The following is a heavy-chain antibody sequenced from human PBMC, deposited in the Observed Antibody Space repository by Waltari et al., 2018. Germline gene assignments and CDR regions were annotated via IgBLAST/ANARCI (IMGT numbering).Heavy chain of an antibody. V-gene: IGHV1-2*02. J-gene: IGHJ4*02. CDR2: SNPKSGGR. CDR1: GYTFTGYY. D-gene: IGHD2-21*02. Sequence: QVQLVQSGAEVKKPGASVKVSCKASGYTFTGYYMHWVRQAPGQGGEGMGWSNPKSGGRNDAKKFQGRVTMTRDTSISTAYMELGRLRSDDTAVYYCARLIPRRSVVTLYYFDYWGQGTLVTVSS. CDR3: ARLIPRRSVVTLYYFDY.